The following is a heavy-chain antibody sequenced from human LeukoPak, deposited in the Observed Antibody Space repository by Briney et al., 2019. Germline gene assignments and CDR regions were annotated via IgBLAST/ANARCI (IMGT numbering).Heavy chain of an antibody. Sequence: PGGSLRLSCAASGFTFSTYSMHWVRQAPGKGLEWITVISNDGNTKFYADSVKGRFTISRDNSKNTLYLQMNSLRPEDTALFYCAGDLGIFSTGWVSAPYLGHWGQGTLVTVSS. CDR3: AGDLGIFSTGWVSAPYLGH. D-gene: IGHD6-19*01. CDR1: GFTFSTYS. J-gene: IGHJ4*02. V-gene: IGHV3-30-3*01. CDR2: ISNDGNTK.